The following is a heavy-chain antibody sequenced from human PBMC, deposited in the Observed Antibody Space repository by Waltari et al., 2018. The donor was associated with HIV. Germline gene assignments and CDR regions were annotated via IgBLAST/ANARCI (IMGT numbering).Heavy chain of an antibody. D-gene: IGHD2-15*01. Sequence: QLQLQESGPGLVKPSETLSLTCTVSGGHVFSSVSYWGWIRQPPGRGLEWIGTLYYTGNTYYNPSLQSRVTISVGVSKNQFSLKLGSVSASDTAVYYCARLDCSGGTCSPFDPWGQGTLVTVSS. CDR2: LYYTGNT. J-gene: IGHJ5*02. V-gene: IGHV4-39*01. CDR3: ARLDCSGGTCSPFDP. CDR1: GGHVFSSVSY.